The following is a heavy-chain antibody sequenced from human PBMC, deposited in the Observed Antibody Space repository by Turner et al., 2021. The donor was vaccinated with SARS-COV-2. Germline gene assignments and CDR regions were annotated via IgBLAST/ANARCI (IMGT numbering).Heavy chain of an antibody. D-gene: IGHD6-25*01. CDR3: AKCGYQYYHYYYMDV. Sequence: QVQLVDSGGGVVQPGGSRSLSCAASGFTFSSYGMDWVRRAPGKGLEWMAVISSDGSNKYYADAVKGRFTISRDNYKNTLYLQMSSLRAEDTAVYYCAKCGYQYYHYYYMDVWGKGTTVTVSS. CDR1: GFTFSSYG. CDR2: ISSDGSNK. J-gene: IGHJ6*03. V-gene: IGHV3-30*18.